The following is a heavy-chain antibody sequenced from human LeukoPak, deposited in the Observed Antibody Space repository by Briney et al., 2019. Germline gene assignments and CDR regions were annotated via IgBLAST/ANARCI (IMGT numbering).Heavy chain of an antibody. D-gene: IGHD5-24*01. Sequence: GGSLGLSCAASGFSFSTYAMNWVRQAPGKGLEWVSYISRSGTTIHSADSVKGRFTISRDNAKNSLYLKMNSLRAEDTAVYYCATEGEGWLQPYWGQGTLVTVSS. CDR2: ISRSGTTI. CDR3: ATEGEGWLQPY. CDR1: GFSFSTYA. J-gene: IGHJ4*02. V-gene: IGHV3-48*01.